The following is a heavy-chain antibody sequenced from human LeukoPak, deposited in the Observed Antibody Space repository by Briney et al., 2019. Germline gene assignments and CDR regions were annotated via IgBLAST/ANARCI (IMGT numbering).Heavy chain of an antibody. CDR2: ISLNSGSI. V-gene: IGHV3-9*01. CDR3: VKDTAPEYYYDSSGYFQQ. Sequence: GGSLRLSCAASGFSFDEYAMHWGRQAPGKGLEWVSGISLNSGSIGYADAVKGRFTISRDNAKNSLFLQMKSLRVEDTAFYYCVKDTAPEYYYDSSGYFQQWGQGALVTVSS. J-gene: IGHJ1*01. CDR1: GFSFDEYA. D-gene: IGHD3-22*01.